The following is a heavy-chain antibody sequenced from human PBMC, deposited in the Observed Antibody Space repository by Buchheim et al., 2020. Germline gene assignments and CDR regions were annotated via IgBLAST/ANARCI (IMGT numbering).Heavy chain of an antibody. CDR1: GFTFNSYA. V-gene: IGHV3-30-3*01. Sequence: VQLVESGGGLVQPGGSLRLSCAASGFTFNSYAMHWVRQAPGKGLEWVAVISYDGSNKYYADSVKGRFTISRDNSKNTLYLQMNSLRAEDTAVYYCARDRDYYNSSGYPDYWGQGTL. CDR2: ISYDGSNK. D-gene: IGHD3-22*01. CDR3: ARDRDYYNSSGYPDY. J-gene: IGHJ4*02.